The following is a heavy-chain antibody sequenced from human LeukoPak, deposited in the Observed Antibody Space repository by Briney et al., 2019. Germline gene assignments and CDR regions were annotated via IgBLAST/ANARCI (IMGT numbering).Heavy chain of an antibody. CDR3: TMDIVVVPAAPSI. J-gene: IGHJ3*02. V-gene: IGHV3-49*04. D-gene: IGHD2-2*03. Sequence: PGRSLSLSCTASGFTFGDYAMSWVRQAPGKGLEWVGFIRSKAYGGTTEYAASVKGRFTISRDDSKSIAYLQMNSLKTEDTAVYYCTMDIVVVPAAPSIWGQGTMVTVSS. CDR1: GFTFGDYA. CDR2: IRSKAYGGTT.